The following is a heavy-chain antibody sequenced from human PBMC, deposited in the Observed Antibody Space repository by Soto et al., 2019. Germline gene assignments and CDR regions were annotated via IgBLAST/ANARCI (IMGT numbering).Heavy chain of an antibody. Sequence: SETLSLTCTVSGGSISSSSYYWGWIRQPPGKGLEWIGSIYYSGSTYYNPSLKSRVPISVDTSKNQFSLKLSSVTAADTAVYYCARLKRHATVGYYYYMDVWGKGTTVTVSS. CDR3: ARLKRHATVGYYYYMDV. CDR1: GGSISSSSYY. J-gene: IGHJ6*03. CDR2: IYYSGST. V-gene: IGHV4-39*01. D-gene: IGHD1-26*01.